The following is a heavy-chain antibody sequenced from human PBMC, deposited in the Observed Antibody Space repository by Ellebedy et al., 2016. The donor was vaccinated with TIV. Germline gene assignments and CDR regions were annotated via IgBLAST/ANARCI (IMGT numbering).Heavy chain of an antibody. Sequence: SVKVSXXASGGTFSSYAISWVRQAPGQGLEWMGGIIPIFGTANYAQKFQGRVTITADESTSTAYMELSSLRSEDTAVYYCATQGVTRRYFDYWGQGTLVTVSS. CDR3: ATQGVTRRYFDY. CDR2: IIPIFGTA. V-gene: IGHV1-69*13. J-gene: IGHJ4*02. D-gene: IGHD2-21*02. CDR1: GGTFSSYA.